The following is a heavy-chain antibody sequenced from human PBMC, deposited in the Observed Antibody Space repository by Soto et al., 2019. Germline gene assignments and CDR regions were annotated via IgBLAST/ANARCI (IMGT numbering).Heavy chain of an antibody. Sequence: QVQLVQSGAEVKKPGASVKVSCKASGYTFTSYGISWVRQAPGQGLEWMGWISAYNGNTNYAQKLQGRVTMTTDTSPSTDYMELRSLGADDTAVYHGARDRSDYSDYWGQGTLVTVSS. CDR1: GYTFTSYG. V-gene: IGHV1-18*01. CDR3: ARDRSDYSDY. J-gene: IGHJ4*02. CDR2: ISAYNGNT. D-gene: IGHD3-10*01.